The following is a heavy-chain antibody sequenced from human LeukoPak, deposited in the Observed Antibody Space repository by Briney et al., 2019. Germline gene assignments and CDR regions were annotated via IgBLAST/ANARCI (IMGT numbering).Heavy chain of an antibody. D-gene: IGHD6-13*01. Sequence: SVKVSCKPSGGTFTKFAISWVRQAPGQGLEWVGGFIPILGTSNSAEKFQGRLTVTKDEFTGTAYMELSTLRTEDTAVYYCATDLADATYGFDIWGQGTMVTVSS. CDR3: ATDLADATYGFDI. CDR1: GGTFTKFA. J-gene: IGHJ3*02. CDR2: FIPILGTS. V-gene: IGHV1-69*05.